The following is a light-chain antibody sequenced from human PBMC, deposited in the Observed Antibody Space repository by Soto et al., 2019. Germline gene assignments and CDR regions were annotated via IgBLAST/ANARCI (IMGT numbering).Light chain of an antibody. J-gene: IGKJ5*01. CDR3: QQRTRSPMT. V-gene: IGKV3-11*01. CDR2: DGS. Sequence: EIVLTQSPATLSVSPGERVTLSCRASQNLHSFLNWYQQRPGQAPRPLIYDGSNRAAGVPERISGDGSGTDYTLTISSLEPEDFAVYYCQQRTRSPMTFGQGTRLEIK. CDR1: QNLHSF.